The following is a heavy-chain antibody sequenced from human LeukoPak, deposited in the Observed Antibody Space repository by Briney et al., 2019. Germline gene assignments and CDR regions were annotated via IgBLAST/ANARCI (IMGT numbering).Heavy chain of an antibody. Sequence: PGGSLRLSCAASGFTFSSYAMRWVRQAPGKGLEWVSSISSNGGSTYYADSVKGRFTISRDNSKNTLYLQMNSLRAEDTAVYYCAKASKMDTILPPFDYWGQGTLVTVSS. J-gene: IGHJ4*02. CDR3: AKASKMDTILPPFDY. V-gene: IGHV3-23*01. CDR2: ISSNGGST. CDR1: GFTFSSYA. D-gene: IGHD5-24*01.